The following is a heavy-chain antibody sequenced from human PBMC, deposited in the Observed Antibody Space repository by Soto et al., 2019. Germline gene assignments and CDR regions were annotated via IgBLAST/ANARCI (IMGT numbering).Heavy chain of an antibody. CDR2: IIPIFGTA. CDR3: ARHGFRYYYYGMDV. D-gene: IGHD3-10*01. V-gene: IGHV1-69*13. CDR1: GGTFSSYA. Sequence: ASVKVSCKASGGTFSSYAISWVRQAPGQGLEWMGGIIPIFGTANYAQKFQGRVTITADESTSTAYMELSSLRSEDTALYYCARHGFRYYYYGMDVWGQGTTVTVSS. J-gene: IGHJ6*02.